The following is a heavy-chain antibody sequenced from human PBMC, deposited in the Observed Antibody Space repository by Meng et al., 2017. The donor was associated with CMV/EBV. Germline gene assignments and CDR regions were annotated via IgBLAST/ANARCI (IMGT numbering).Heavy chain of an antibody. J-gene: IGHJ4*02. CDR2: IYYSGST. V-gene: IGHV4-39*07. CDR3: ARAVGGSGWYYFDY. D-gene: IGHD6-19*01. Sequence: SETLSLTCTVSGGSISSSSYYWGWIRQPPGKGLEWIGSIYYSGSTYYNPSLKSRVTIPVDTSKNQFSLKLSSVTAADTAVYYCARAVGGSGWYYFDYWARERWSPSPQ. CDR1: GGSISSSSYY.